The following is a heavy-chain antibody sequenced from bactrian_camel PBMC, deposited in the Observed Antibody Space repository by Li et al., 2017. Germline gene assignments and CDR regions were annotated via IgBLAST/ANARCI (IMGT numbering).Heavy chain of an antibody. Sequence: VQLVESGGGLVQPGESLRLSCTASGFTFSNNWMHWVRQAPGKGLEWVASKYTGESSTASADSVKGRFTVSSDNAKNMLYLQKNSLTPEDTGTYYCQASLGKTFCSEAYFAGRIRPIFGFSGHGTQVTVS. J-gene: IGHJ6*01. D-gene: IGHD5*01. V-gene: IGHV3S6*01. CDR2: KYTGESST. CDR1: GFTFSNNW. CDR3: QASLGKTFCSEAYFAGRIRPIFGF.